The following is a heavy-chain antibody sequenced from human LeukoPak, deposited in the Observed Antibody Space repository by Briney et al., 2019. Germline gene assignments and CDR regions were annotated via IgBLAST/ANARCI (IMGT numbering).Heavy chain of an antibody. CDR1: GASFNSDDQY. V-gene: IGHV4-31*03. D-gene: IGHD3-22*01. CDR2: IHPSGML. Sequence: SETLSLTCTVSGASFNSDDQYWNWIRQSPGKGLEWIGSIHPSGMLYNNPSLEGRVTMSRDTSKNQFSQNLNSVTAADTAVYFRSRGLDSRKLGYWGQGILVTVSS. CDR3: SRGLDSRKLGY. J-gene: IGHJ4*02.